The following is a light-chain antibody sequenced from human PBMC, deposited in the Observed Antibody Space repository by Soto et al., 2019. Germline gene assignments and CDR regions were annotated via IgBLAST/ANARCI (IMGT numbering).Light chain of an antibody. CDR1: QSVSSY. CDR3: QQRSNWPPRLT. J-gene: IGKJ4*01. Sequence: EIVLTQSPATLSLSPGERATLSCRASQSVSSYLAWYQQKPGQAPRLLIYDASNRATGIPARFSGSGSVTDFTLTISSLEPEDFVVYYCQQRSNWPPRLTFGGGTKVEIK. CDR2: DAS. V-gene: IGKV3-11*01.